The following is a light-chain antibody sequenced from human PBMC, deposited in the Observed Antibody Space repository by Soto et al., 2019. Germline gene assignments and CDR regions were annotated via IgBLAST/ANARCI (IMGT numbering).Light chain of an antibody. CDR3: QQANSFPLT. J-gene: IGKJ4*02. CDR1: QTISTW. V-gene: IGKV1-12*01. Sequence: SVATTCRASQTISTWMACYQQKPGKATQPLGYDASTLQGGVASRFSDSGSGTEFTPTTSGLQPEEFATYYCQQANSFPLTFG. CDR2: DAS.